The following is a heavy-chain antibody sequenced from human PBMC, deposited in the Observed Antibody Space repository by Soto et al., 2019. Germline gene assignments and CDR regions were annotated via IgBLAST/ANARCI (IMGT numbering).Heavy chain of an antibody. CDR1: GGTFSSYT. CDR2: IIPILGIA. J-gene: IGHJ4*02. Sequence: QVQLVQSGAEVKKPGSSVKVSCKASGGTFSSYTISWVRKAPGQGLEWMGRIIPILGIANYAQKFQGRVTITADKSTSTAYMELSSLRSEDTAVYYCAREAYGSSDYYFDYWGQGTLVTVSS. CDR3: AREAYGSSDYYFDY. D-gene: IGHD6-13*01. V-gene: IGHV1-69*08.